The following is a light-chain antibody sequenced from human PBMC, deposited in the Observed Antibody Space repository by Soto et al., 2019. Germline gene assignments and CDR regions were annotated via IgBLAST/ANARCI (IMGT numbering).Light chain of an antibody. V-gene: IGKV3-15*01. CDR1: QGVSRK. CDR2: GAS. CDR3: QQYGSSGT. J-gene: IGKJ1*01. Sequence: DRVMTQSPATLSVAPGERVTFSCRASQGVSRKLAWYQHKPGQAPRLLISGASTGATGIPARFGGSGSGTDFTLTISRLEPEDFAVYYCQQYGSSGTFGQGTKVDI.